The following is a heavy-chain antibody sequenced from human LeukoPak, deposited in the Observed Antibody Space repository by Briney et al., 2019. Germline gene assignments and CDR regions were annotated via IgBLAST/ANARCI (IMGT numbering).Heavy chain of an antibody. V-gene: IGHV4-34*01. CDR1: GGSFSGYH. D-gene: IGHD3-10*01. Sequence: SETLSLTCGVYGGSFSGYHWTWIRQPPGKGLEWIGEINHSGSTNYNPSLKSRVTISVDTSKKQVSLKLPSVTAADTAVYYCARRTQTTYYSGSGIAYWGQGTLVTVSS. CDR2: INHSGST. CDR3: ARRTQTTYYSGSGIAY. J-gene: IGHJ4*02.